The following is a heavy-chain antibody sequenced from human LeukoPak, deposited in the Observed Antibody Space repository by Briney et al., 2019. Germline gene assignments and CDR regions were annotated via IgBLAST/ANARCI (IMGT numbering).Heavy chain of an antibody. CDR3: ARDYSSSWPFDP. Sequence: SETLSLTCTVSGGSISSSSYYWGWIRQPPGKGLEWIGSIYYSGSTYYNPSLKSRVTISVDTSKNQFSLKLSSVTAADTAVYYCARDYSSSWPFDPWGQGNLVTVSS. CDR1: GGSISSSSYY. J-gene: IGHJ5*02. V-gene: IGHV4-39*07. D-gene: IGHD6-13*01. CDR2: IYYSGST.